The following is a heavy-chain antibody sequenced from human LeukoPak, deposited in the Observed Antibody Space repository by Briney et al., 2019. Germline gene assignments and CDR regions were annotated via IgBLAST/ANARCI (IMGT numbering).Heavy chain of an antibody. D-gene: IGHD1-26*01. Sequence: PGGSLRLSCAASGFTFSSYALHWVRQAPGKGLEWVALISYDGTNKYYADSVKGRFTISRDNSKNTLYLQMNSLRAEDTAVYYCAREVMRWDDGRDAFDIRGQGTMVTVSS. J-gene: IGHJ3*02. CDR3: AREVMRWDDGRDAFDI. V-gene: IGHV3-30-3*01. CDR2: ISYDGTNK. CDR1: GFTFSSYA.